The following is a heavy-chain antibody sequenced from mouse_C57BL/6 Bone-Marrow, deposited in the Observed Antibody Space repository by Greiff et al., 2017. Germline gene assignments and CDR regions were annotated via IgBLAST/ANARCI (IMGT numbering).Heavy chain of an antibody. D-gene: IGHD2-4*01. CDR1: GYTFTSYW. J-gene: IGHJ3*01. CDR3: ARWGNYDSPWLAY. V-gene: IGHV1-69*01. CDR2: IDPSDSYT. Sequence: QVQLQQPGAELVMPGASVKLSCKASGYTFTSYWMHWVKQRPGQGLEWIGEIDPSDSYTNYNQKFKGKSTLTVDKSSSTAYMQHSSLTSEDSAVYYCARWGNYDSPWLAYWGQGTLVTVSA.